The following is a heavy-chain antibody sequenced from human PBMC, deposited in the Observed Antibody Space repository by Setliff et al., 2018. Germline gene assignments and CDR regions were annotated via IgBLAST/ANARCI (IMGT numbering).Heavy chain of an antibody. CDR1: GGSFSTYY. CDR2: IYYSGST. V-gene: IGHV4-59*06. Sequence: SETLSLTCAVYGGSFSTYYWIWIRQPPGKGLEWIGYIYYSGSTYYNPSLKSRVTISVDTSKNQFSLKLSSVTAADTAVYYCASGKRDGYNVDYWGQGTLVTVSS. CDR3: ASGKRDGYNVDY. J-gene: IGHJ4*02. D-gene: IGHD5-12*01.